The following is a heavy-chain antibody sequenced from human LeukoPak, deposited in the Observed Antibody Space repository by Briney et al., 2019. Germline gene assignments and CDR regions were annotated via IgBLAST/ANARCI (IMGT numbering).Heavy chain of an antibody. Sequence: ASVKVSCKVSGYTLTELSMHWVRQAPGKGLEWMGGFDPEDGETIYAQKFQGRVTMTEDTSTDTAYMELSSLRSGDTAVYYCATHERLYYGSGSYSDYWGQGTLVTVSS. D-gene: IGHD3-10*01. CDR1: GYTLTELS. J-gene: IGHJ4*02. CDR3: ATHERLYYGSGSYSDY. V-gene: IGHV1-24*01. CDR2: FDPEDGET.